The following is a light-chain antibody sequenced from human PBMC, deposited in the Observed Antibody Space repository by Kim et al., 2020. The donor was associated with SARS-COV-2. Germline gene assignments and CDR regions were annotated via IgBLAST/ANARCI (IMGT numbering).Light chain of an antibody. J-gene: IGLJ3*02. Sequence: SSGKLTCTLSSGHSSYIIAWHQQQPGKAPRYLMKVEDSGGFNKGSGIPERFSGSSSGADRYLTISNLQSEDEADYYCETWDSDTRVFGGGTQLTVL. CDR2: VEDSGGF. V-gene: IGLV4-60*03. CDR1: SGHSSYI. CDR3: ETWDSDTRV.